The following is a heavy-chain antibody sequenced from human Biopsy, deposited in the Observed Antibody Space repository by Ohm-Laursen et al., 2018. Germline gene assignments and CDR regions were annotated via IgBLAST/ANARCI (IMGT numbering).Heavy chain of an antibody. CDR1: GKSISDYQ. Sequence: GTLSLTCAVFGKSISDYQWSWIRQPPGKGLEWIGQINQAGTTNYNPSLKSRVPISADASKYEFSLRLTSVTAADTAVYLCGNEVHGRDYWGLGAQVTVSS. V-gene: IGHV4-34*01. CDR3: GNEVHGRDY. CDR2: INQAGTT. J-gene: IGHJ4*02. D-gene: IGHD2-15*01.